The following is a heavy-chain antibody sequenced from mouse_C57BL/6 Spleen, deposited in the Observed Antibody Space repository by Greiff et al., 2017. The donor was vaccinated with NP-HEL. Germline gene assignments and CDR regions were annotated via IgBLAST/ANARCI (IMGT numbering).Heavy chain of an antibody. CDR1: GFTFSSYA. V-gene: IGHV5-9-1*02. D-gene: IGHD2-4*01. CDR2: ISSGGDYI. J-gene: IGHJ2*01. CDR3: TRDAGDYDYFDY. Sequence: EVKLVESGEGLVKPGGSLKLSCAASGFTFSSYAMSWVRQTPEKRLEWVAYISSGGDYIYYADTVKGRFTISRDNARNTLYLQMSSLKSEDTAMYYCTRDAGDYDYFDYWGQGTTLTVSS.